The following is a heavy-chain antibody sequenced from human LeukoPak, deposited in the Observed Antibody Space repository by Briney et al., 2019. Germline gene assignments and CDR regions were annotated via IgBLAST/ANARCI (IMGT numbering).Heavy chain of an antibody. CDR1: GGSISSYY. J-gene: IGHJ4*02. Sequence: SETLSLTCTVSGGSISSYYWSWLRQPPGKGLEWIGYIYYSGSTNYNPSLKSRVTISVDTSKNQFSLKLSSVTAADTAVYYCARRRYSGSYADYWGQGTLVTVSS. D-gene: IGHD1-26*01. V-gene: IGHV4-59*08. CDR3: ARRRYSGSYADY. CDR2: IYYSGST.